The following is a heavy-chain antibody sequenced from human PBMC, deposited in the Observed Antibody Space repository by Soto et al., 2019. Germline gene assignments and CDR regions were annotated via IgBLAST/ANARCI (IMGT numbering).Heavy chain of an antibody. CDR2: VYYRGST. CDR1: GGSISSSIYY. CDR3: ARGYCSGGSCYSPGYYYYGMDV. D-gene: IGHD2-15*01. V-gene: IGHV4-39*01. Sequence: SETLSLTCAVSGGSISSSIYYWDWIRQPPGKGLEWIGSVYYRGSTYYNPSLKSRVTISVDTSNNQFSLKLSSVTAADTAVYYCARGYCSGGSCYSPGYYYYGMDVWGQGTTVTVSS. J-gene: IGHJ6*02.